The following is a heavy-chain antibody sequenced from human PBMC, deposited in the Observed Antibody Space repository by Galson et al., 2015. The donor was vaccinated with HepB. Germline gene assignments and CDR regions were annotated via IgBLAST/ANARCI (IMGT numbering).Heavy chain of an antibody. J-gene: IGHJ3*02. CDR1: GDSVSGNSSA. CDR3: ARDLHSSGWYPAAFDI. CDR2: TYYRSKWYN. Sequence: CAMSGDSVSGNSSAWNWIRQSPSRGLEWLGRTYYRSKWYNDYAVSVKSRITINPATSKNQISLQLNTVTPEDTAVYYCARDLHSSGWYPAAFDIWGQGTMVTVSS. D-gene: IGHD6-19*01. V-gene: IGHV6-1*01.